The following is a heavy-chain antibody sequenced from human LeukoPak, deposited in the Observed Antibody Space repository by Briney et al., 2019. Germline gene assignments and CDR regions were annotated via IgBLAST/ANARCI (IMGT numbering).Heavy chain of an antibody. J-gene: IGHJ6*02. V-gene: IGHV3-66*01. Sequence: PGGSLRLSCAASGFTFDDYAMHWVRQAPGKGLEWVSLINAGGATYYADSVKGRFTISRDNSKNTVHLQMDSLRADDTAVYYCARDSVGTTTSQYGMDVWGQGTTVIVSS. D-gene: IGHD2-21*02. CDR3: ARDSVGTTTSQYGMDV. CDR2: INAGGAT. CDR1: GFTFDDYA.